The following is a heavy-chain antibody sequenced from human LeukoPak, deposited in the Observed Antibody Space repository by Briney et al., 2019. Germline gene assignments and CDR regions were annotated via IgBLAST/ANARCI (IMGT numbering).Heavy chain of an antibody. CDR1: GFTFDEYG. D-gene: IGHD1-14*01. J-gene: IGHJ6*03. Sequence: PGRSLRLSCAASGFTFDEYGMSWVRQAPGKGLEWGSGINWNGDKTGYSDSVKGRFTISRDNAKNSLYLQMNSLKVEDTALYYCAREVGTIGYYYYYMDVWGKGTTVAVSS. V-gene: IGHV3-20*04. CDR3: AREVGTIGYYYYYMDV. CDR2: INWNGDKT.